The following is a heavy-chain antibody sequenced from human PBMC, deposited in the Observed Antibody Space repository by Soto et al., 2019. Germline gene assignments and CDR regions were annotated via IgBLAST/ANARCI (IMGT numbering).Heavy chain of an antibody. CDR1: GGSFSGYY. J-gene: IGHJ4*02. V-gene: IGHV4-34*01. CDR2: INHSGST. Sequence: SETLSLTCAVYGGSFSGYYWSWIRQPPGKGLEWIGEINHSGSTNYNPSLKSRVTISVDTSKNQFSLKLSSVTAADTAVYYCARLPRPRGVIIPPPDYWGQGTLVTVSS. CDR3: ARLPRPRGVIIPPPDY. D-gene: IGHD3-10*01.